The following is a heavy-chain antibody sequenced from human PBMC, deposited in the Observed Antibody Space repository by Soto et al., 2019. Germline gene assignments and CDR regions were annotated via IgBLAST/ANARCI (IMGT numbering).Heavy chain of an antibody. J-gene: IGHJ4*01. Sequence: EVQLLESGGGSVQPGGSPRLSCAASGFSFSGYAMAWVRQAPGKGLEWVSGISGSGATTYYAYSVKGRCTISRDNSKNTLSLQVNRLSAEDTAVYYCANAGGGYTKWHFDSWGHGSLVTVSS. CDR1: GFSFSGYA. CDR2: ISGSGATT. CDR3: ANAGGGYTKWHFDS. D-gene: IGHD5-12*01. V-gene: IGHV3-23*01.